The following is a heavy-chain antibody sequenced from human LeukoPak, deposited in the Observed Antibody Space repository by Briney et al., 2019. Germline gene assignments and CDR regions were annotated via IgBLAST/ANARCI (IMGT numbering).Heavy chain of an antibody. V-gene: IGHV3-30-3*01. CDR3: ARVPFLARIHGS. CDR2: ISYDGSNK. CDR1: GFTFSSYA. J-gene: IGHJ5*02. Sequence: PGGSLRLSCAASGFTFSSYAMHWVRQAPGKGLEWVAVISYDGSNKYYADSVKGRFTISRDNSKNTLYLQMNSLRAEDTAVYYCARVPFLARIHGSWSQGTLGTVSS. D-gene: IGHD5-24*01.